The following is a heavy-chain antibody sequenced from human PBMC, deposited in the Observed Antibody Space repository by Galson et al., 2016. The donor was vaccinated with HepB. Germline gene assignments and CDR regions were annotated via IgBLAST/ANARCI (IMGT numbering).Heavy chain of an antibody. V-gene: IGHV3-48*02. CDR3: VKGAGTIDY. D-gene: IGHD6-19*01. CDR1: GLIFNCYS. J-gene: IGHJ4*02. Sequence: SLRLSCAASGLIFNCYSMNWVRQAPGKGLEWISYISSSSNSMYYADSVKGRFTISRDNAKNSLYLQMNSLRDEDTAVYYCVKGAGTIDYWGQGTLVTVSS. CDR2: ISSSSNSM.